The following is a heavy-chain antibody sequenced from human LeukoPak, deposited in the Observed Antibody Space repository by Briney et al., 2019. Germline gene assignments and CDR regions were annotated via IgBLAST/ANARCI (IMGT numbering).Heavy chain of an antibody. J-gene: IGHJ4*02. Sequence: GGSLRLSCAASGFTFSSYWMNWVRQAPGKGLEWVASINPDGNKKYSADSVKGRFTISRDNAENSLYLQMNSLRVEDTAFYYCARDLAYSRLDYWGQGMLVTVSS. V-gene: IGHV3-7*01. CDR2: INPDGNKK. CDR1: GFTFSSYW. D-gene: IGHD5-18*01. CDR3: ARDLAYSRLDY.